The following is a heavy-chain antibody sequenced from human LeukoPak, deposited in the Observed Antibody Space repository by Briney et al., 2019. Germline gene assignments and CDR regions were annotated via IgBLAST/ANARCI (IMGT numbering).Heavy chain of an antibody. CDR3: ARGGYSGYGEGFDY. CDR2: IYYSGST. J-gene: IGHJ4*02. V-gene: IGHV4-59*01. Sequence: PSETLSLTCTDSGGSISSYYWSWIEQPPGKGLEWIGYIYYSGSTNYNPSLKSRVTISVDTSKNQFSLKLRSVTAADTAVYYCARGGYSGYGEGFDYWGQGTLVTVSS. D-gene: IGHD5-12*01. CDR1: GGSISSYY.